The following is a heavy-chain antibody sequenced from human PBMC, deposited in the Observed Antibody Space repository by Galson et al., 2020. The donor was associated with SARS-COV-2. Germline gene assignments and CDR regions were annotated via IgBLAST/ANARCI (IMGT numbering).Heavy chain of an antibody. J-gene: IGHJ6*02. Sequence: SGPTLVKPTQTLTLTCTFSGFSLSTSGVGVGWIRQPPGKALEWLALIYWDDDKRYSPSLKSRLTITKDTSKNQVVLTMTNMDPVDTATYYCAHRRGLRFWDYYGMDVWGQGTTVTVSS. D-gene: IGHD3-3*01. CDR2: IYWDDDK. CDR3: AHRRGLRFWDYYGMDV. CDR1: GFSLSTSGVG. V-gene: IGHV2-5*02.